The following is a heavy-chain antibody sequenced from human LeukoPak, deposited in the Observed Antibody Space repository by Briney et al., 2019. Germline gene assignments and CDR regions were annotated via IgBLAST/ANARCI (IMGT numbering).Heavy chain of an antibody. CDR2: ISNSADVT. Sequence: PGGSLRLSCATSGFTFSNFRMSWVRQVPGKGLEWVSGISNSADVTYYADSVKGRFTISRDNSKNTLYVQMNSLRAEDTAVYFCARDSRSDGHYFYYMDVWGKGTTVTVSS. V-gene: IGHV3-23*01. J-gene: IGHJ6*03. CDR1: GFTFSNFR. D-gene: IGHD6-25*01. CDR3: ARDSRSDGHYFYYMDV.